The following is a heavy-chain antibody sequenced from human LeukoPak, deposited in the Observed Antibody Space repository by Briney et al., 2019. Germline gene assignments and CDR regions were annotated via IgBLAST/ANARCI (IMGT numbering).Heavy chain of an antibody. Sequence: GGSLRLSCAASGFTFSSYSMTWVRQAPGKGLEWVSTVSGSAGRTDYADSVKGRFTISRDNLKNTLYLQMNGLRAEDTAVYYCAKNRGHCVDGVCHNYYYMDVWGRGTTVTVSS. V-gene: IGHV3-23*01. CDR3: AKNRGHCVDGVCHNYYYMDV. J-gene: IGHJ6*03. CDR2: VSGSAGRT. D-gene: IGHD2-8*02. CDR1: GFTFSSYS.